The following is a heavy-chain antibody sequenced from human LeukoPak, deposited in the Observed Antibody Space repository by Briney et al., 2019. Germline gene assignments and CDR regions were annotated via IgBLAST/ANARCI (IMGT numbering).Heavy chain of an antibody. D-gene: IGHD3-10*01. CDR1: GGSISSSNW. J-gene: IGHJ3*02. V-gene: IGHV4-4*02. CDR3: ARGWFGELLHAFDI. Sequence: SETLSLTCAVSGGSISSSNWWSWVRQPPGKGLEWIGEIYHSGSTNYNPSLKSRVTISVDKSKNQFSLKLSSVTAADTAVYYCARGWFGELLHAFDIWGQGTMVTVSS. CDR2: IYHSGST.